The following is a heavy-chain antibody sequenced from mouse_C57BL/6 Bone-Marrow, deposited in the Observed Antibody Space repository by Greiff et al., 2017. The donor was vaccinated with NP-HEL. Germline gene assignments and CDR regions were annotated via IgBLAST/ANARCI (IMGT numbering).Heavy chain of an antibody. V-gene: IGHV1-69*01. J-gene: IGHJ3*01. D-gene: IGHD3-2*02. CDR2: IDPSDSYT. CDR1: GYTFTSYW. CDR3: ARVGSSGYVAY. Sequence: QVQLQQPGAELVMPGASVKLSCKASGYTFTSYWMHWVKQRPGQGLEWIGEIDPSDSYTNYIQQFKGKSTLTVDKSSSTAYMQLSSLTSEDSAVYYCARVGSSGYVAYWGQATLVTVAA.